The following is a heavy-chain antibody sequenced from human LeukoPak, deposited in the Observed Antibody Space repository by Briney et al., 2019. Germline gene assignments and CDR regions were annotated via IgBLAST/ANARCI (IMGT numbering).Heavy chain of an antibody. CDR3: ARRGSSGVVILFDY. D-gene: IGHD3-3*01. CDR2: INPNSGGT. CDR1: GYTFTGSY. V-gene: IGHV1-2*02. J-gene: IGHJ4*02. Sequence: GASVKVSCKASGYTFTGSYMHWVRQAPGQGLEWMGWINPNSGGTNYAQKFQGRVTMTRDTSISTAYMELSRLRSDDTAVYYCARRGSSGVVILFDYWGQGTLVTVSS.